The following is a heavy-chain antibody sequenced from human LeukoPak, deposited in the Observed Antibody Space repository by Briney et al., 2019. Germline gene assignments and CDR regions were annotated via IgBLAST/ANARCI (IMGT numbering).Heavy chain of an antibody. CDR3: ARDEYYYDSSGDSQDAFDI. CDR1: GFTFSTYS. Sequence: GGSLRLSCAASGFTFSTYSMNWVRQAPGKGLEWASSISSSSSYIYYADSVKGRFTISRDNAKNSLYLQMNSLRAEDTAVYYCARDEYYYDSSGDSQDAFDIWGQGTMVTVSS. V-gene: IGHV3-21*01. J-gene: IGHJ3*02. D-gene: IGHD3-22*01. CDR2: ISSSSSYI.